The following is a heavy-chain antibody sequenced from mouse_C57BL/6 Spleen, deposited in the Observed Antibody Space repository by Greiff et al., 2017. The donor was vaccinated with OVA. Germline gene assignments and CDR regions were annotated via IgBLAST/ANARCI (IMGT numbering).Heavy chain of an antibody. CDR3: ARGSWENGSSPHWYFDV. D-gene: IGHD1-1*01. CDR1: GYSITSGYY. V-gene: IGHV3-6*01. CDR2: ISYDGSN. Sequence: EVQLQESGPGLVKPSQSLSLTCSVTGYSITSGYYWNWIRQFPGNKLEWMGYISYDGSNNYNPSLKNRISITRDTSKNQFFLKLNSVTTEDTATYYCARGSWENGSSPHWYFDVWGTGTTVTVSS. J-gene: IGHJ1*03.